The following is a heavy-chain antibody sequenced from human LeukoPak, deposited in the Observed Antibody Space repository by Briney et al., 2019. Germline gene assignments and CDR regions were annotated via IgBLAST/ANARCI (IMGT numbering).Heavy chain of an antibody. V-gene: IGHV5-51*01. CDR3: ARNPGFYDYVWGSYLGPTEVGRTNYSDY. CDR1: GYSFTSYW. D-gene: IGHD3-16*01. CDR2: LYPGDSDT. J-gene: IGHJ4*02. Sequence: GESLKISCKGSGYSFTSYWIGWVRQLPGKGLEWMGILYPGDSDTRYSPSFQGQVTISADKSISTAYLQWSSLKASDTAMYYCARNPGFYDYVWGSYLGPTEVGRTNYSDYWGQGTLVTVSS.